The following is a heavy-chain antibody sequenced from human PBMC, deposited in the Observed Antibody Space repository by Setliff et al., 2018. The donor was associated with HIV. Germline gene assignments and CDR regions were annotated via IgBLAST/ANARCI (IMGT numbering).Heavy chain of an antibody. Sequence: SETLSLTCTVSGGSIRSHYWSWIRQPPGKRLEWIGYTYYSGSTNYNPSLKSRVTISVDTAKNQFSLKMSSVTAADTAVYYCARARGPEGYFDSWGQGTLVTVSS. CDR1: GGSIRSHY. V-gene: IGHV4-59*11. CDR3: ARARGPEGYFDS. J-gene: IGHJ4*02. D-gene: IGHD3-10*01. CDR2: TYYSGST.